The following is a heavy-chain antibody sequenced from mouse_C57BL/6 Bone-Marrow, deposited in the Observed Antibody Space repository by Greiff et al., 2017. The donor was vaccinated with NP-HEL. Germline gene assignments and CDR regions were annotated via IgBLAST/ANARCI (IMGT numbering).Heavy chain of an antibody. CDR1: GFNIKDDY. J-gene: IGHJ1*03. Sequence: EVQLQQSGAELVRPGASVKLSCTASGFNIKDDYMHWVKQRPEQGLEWIGWIDPENGDTAYASKFQGKATLTADPSSNTAYLQLCSLTSEDTAVYYCTTENDYDWYFDVWGTGTTVTVSS. D-gene: IGHD2-4*01. CDR3: TTENDYDWYFDV. V-gene: IGHV14-4*01. CDR2: IDPENGDT.